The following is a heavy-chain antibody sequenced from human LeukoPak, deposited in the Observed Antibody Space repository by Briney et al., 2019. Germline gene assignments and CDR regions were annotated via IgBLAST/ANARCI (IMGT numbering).Heavy chain of an antibody. V-gene: IGHV1-69*04. D-gene: IGHD3-22*01. J-gene: IGHJ4*02. CDR3: ARPSTTYYSDSSGYYLFDY. CDR2: IIPILGIA. Sequence: ASVKVSCKASGGTFSSYAISWVRQAPGQGLEWMGRIIPILGIANYAQKFQGRVTITADKSTSTAYMELSSLRSEDTAVYYCARPSTTYYSDSSGYYLFDYWGQGTLVTVSS. CDR1: GGTFSSYA.